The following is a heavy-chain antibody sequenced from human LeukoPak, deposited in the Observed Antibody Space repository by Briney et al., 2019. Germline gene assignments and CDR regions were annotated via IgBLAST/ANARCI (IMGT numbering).Heavy chain of an antibody. CDR2: IKQDGSEK. V-gene: IGHV3-7*01. CDR3: AREPAAGTSNPDY. CDR1: GFTFSSYW. Sequence: PGGSLRLSCAASGFTFSSYWMSWVRQAPGKGLEWVANIKQDGSEKYYVDSVKGRFTISRDNAKNSLYLQMNSLRAEDTAVYYCAREPAAGTSNPDYWGQGTLVTVSS. D-gene: IGHD6-13*01. J-gene: IGHJ4*02.